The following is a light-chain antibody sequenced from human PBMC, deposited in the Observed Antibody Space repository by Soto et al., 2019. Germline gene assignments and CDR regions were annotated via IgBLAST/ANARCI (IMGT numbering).Light chain of an antibody. Sequence: EIVLAQSPATLSLSPGERATLSCRASQSVGIYLAWYQQNPGRAPRLLIYDASSRSTDIPARFSARGSVTDFTLTISSLEAEDFAIYYCQQGSNEPLFSFGQGTRLEIK. V-gene: IGKV3-11*01. CDR1: QSVGIY. CDR2: DAS. J-gene: IGKJ5*01. CDR3: QQGSNEPLFS.